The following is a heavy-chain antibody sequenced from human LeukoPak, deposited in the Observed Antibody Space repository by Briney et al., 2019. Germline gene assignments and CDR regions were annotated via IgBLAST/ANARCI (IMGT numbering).Heavy chain of an antibody. J-gene: IGHJ4*02. CDR3: ARASDCSSTSCRNLRKSKYFDY. D-gene: IGHD2-2*01. CDR2: MNPNSGNT. CDR1: GYTFTSYD. V-gene: IGHV1-8*01. Sequence: ASVKVSCKASGYTFTSYDINWVRQATGQGLEWMGWMNPNSGNTGYAQKFQGRATMTRNTSISTAYMELSSLRSEDTAVYYCARASDCSSTSCRNLRKSKYFDYWGQGTLVTVSS.